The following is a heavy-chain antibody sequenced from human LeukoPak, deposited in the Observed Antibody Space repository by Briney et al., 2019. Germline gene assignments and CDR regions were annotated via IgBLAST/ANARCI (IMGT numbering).Heavy chain of an antibody. D-gene: IGHD2-21*02. J-gene: IGHJ1*01. CDR1: GLTFSVHA. CDR2: ISGTDGTT. Sequence: PGGSLRLSCAASGLTFSVHAMSWVRQAPGKGLEWVSAISGTDGTTYYADSVKGRFTISRDNSRKTLFLQMNTLRAEDTAVYYCVSLEICAGACHWFVAEHFQHWGQGTLVTVSS. V-gene: IGHV3-23*01. CDR3: VSLEICAGACHWFVAEHFQH.